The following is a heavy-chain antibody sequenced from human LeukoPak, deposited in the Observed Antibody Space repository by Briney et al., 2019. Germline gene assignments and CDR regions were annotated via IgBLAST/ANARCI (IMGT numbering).Heavy chain of an antibody. CDR1: GFTFSSCG. V-gene: IGHV3-30*18. D-gene: IGHD1-1*01. J-gene: IGHJ4*02. Sequence: GRSLRLSCAASGFTFSSCGMHWVRQAPGKGLEWVAVISYDGSNKRYADSVKGRFTISRDNSKNTVNLQMNSLRTEDTAVYYCAKETTLRYFDYWGQGSLVTVSS. CDR2: ISYDGSNK. CDR3: AKETTLRYFDY.